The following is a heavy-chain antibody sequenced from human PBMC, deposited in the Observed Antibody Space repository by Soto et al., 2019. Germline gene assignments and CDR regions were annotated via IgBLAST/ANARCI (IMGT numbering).Heavy chain of an antibody. CDR1: GFTFSGSA. CDR2: IRSKANSYAT. CDR3: TRRPYYGSGSYPFDY. J-gene: IGHJ4*02. D-gene: IGHD3-10*01. V-gene: IGHV3-73*01. Sequence: PGGSLRLSCAASGFTFSGSAMHWVRQASGKGLEWVGRIRSKANSYATAYAASVKGRFTISRDDSKNTAYLQMNSLKTEDTAVYYCTRRPYYGSGSYPFDYWGQGTLVTVSS.